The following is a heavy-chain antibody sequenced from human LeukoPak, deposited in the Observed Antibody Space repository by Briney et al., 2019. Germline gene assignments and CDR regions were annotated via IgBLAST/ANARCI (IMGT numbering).Heavy chain of an antibody. CDR3: ARHYIVVVPAATPGGGWFDP. D-gene: IGHD2-2*01. Sequence: SETLSLTCAVSGYSISSGYYWSWIRQPPGEGLECIGSIYHSRSTSYNPSLNSRVTISVDTSKNQSSLKVSSVMGGDRAVYYCARHYIVVVPAATPGGGWFDPWGQGTLVTVSS. CDR2: IYHSRST. V-gene: IGHV4-38-2*01. CDR1: GYSISSGYY. J-gene: IGHJ5*02.